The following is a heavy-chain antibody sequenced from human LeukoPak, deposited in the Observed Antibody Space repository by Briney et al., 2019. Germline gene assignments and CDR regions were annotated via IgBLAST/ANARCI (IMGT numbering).Heavy chain of an antibody. CDR1: GGTFSSYA. V-gene: IGHV1-69*13. CDR2: INPVFGTA. CDR3: AKTFLTAYDTYFYYYGLDV. Sequence: SVKVSCKASGGTFSSYAISWVRQAPGQGLEWMGGINPVFGTAHYTQKFQDRVTITADESTSTAYMELSSLRSVDTAVYYCAKTFLTAYDTYFYYYGLDVWGQGTPVTVSS. J-gene: IGHJ6*02. D-gene: IGHD3-9*01.